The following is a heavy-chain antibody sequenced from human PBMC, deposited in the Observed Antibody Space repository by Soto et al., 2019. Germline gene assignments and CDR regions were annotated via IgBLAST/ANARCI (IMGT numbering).Heavy chain of an antibody. Sequence: SQTLSLPCAISGDSVSSNSAAWNWIRQSPSRGLEWLGRTYYRSKWYNDYAVSVKSRITINPDTSKNQFSLQLNSVTPEDTAVYYCAREVLAVAGYYYYGMDVWGQGTTVTVSS. CDR3: AREVLAVAGYYYYGMDV. CDR1: GDSVSSNSAA. V-gene: IGHV6-1*01. J-gene: IGHJ6*02. D-gene: IGHD6-19*01. CDR2: TYYRSKWYN.